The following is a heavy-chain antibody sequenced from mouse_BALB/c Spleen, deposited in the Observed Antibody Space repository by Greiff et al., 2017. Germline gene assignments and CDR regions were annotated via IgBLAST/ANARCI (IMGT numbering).Heavy chain of an antibody. D-gene: IGHD1-1*01. J-gene: IGHJ4*01. V-gene: IGHV1-67*01. Sequence: QVQLKQSGPELVRPGESVKISCKGSGYTFTDYAMHWVKQSHAKSLEWIGVISIYYDKTNYNQKFKGKATMTVDKSSSTAYMELARLTSEDSAIYYCAREGYYGKRGLAYWGQGTSVTVSS. CDR2: ISIYYDKT. CDR3: AREGYYGKRGLAY. CDR1: GYTFTDYA.